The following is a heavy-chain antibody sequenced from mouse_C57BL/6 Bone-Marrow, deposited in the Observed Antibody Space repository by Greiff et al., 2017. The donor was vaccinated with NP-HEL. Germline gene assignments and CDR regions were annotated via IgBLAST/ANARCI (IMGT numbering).Heavy chain of an antibody. CDR3: AGEPHYYGSSYYFDY. CDR2: INPGSGGT. J-gene: IGHJ2*01. Sequence: QVQLKESGAELVRPGTSVKVSCKASGYAFTNYLIEWVKQRPGQGLEWIGVINPGSGGTNYNEKFKGKATLTADKSSSTAYMQLSSLTSEDSAVYFCAGEPHYYGSSYYFDYGGQGTTLTVSS. CDR1: GYAFTNYL. V-gene: IGHV1-54*01. D-gene: IGHD1-1*01.